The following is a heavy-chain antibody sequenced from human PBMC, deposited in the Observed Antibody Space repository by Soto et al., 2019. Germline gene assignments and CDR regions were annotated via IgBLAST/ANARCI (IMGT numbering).Heavy chain of an antibody. Sequence: GESLKISCEGSGYNFVNYWIVWVRQMPGKGLEWMGIIYPGDSDTRYSPSFQGQVTISADKSISTAYLQWSSLKASDTAMYYCARQNIVVVPAASPLYYYYGMDVWGQGTTVTVSS. D-gene: IGHD2-2*01. CDR2: IYPGDSDT. J-gene: IGHJ6*02. V-gene: IGHV5-51*01. CDR1: GYNFVNYW. CDR3: ARQNIVVVPAASPLYYYYGMDV.